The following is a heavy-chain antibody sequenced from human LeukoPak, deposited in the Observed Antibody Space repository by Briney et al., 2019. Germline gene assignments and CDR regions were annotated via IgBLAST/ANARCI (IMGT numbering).Heavy chain of an antibody. J-gene: IGHJ4*02. CDR2: INTNTGNP. D-gene: IGHD3-22*01. Sequence: ASVTVSCTASGYTFSSYAMNWVRQAPGQGLEWMGWINTNTGNPTYAQGFTGRFVFSLDTSVSTAYLQISSLKAEDTAVYYCARDYDSSGYYVQTGYWGQGTLVTVSS. V-gene: IGHV7-4-1*02. CDR3: ARDYDSSGYYVQTGY. CDR1: GYTFSSYA.